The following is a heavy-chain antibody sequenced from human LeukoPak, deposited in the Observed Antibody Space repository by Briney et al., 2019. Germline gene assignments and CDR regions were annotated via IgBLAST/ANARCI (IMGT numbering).Heavy chain of an antibody. CDR1: DGSISSYY. CDR3: ARAAQQLVNYFDF. CDR2: IYYSGST. Sequence: SETLSLTCTVSDGSISSYYWSWIWQPPGKGLEWIGYIYYSGSTNYNPSLKSRLTISVDTSKNQFSLKVSSVTAADTAVYYCARAAQQLVNYFDFWGQGTLVTVSS. V-gene: IGHV4-59*01. J-gene: IGHJ4*02. D-gene: IGHD6-13*01.